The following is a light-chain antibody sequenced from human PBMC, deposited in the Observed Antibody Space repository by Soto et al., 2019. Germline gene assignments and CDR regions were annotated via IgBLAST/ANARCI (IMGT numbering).Light chain of an antibody. CDR1: QSVSSN. CDR3: QQYGSSPRT. Sequence: IVMTRSPASLSVSPRERAAVYCGASQSVSSNLAWYQQKPGQAPRLLIYGASSRATGIPDRFSGSGSGTDFTLTISRLEPEDFAVYYCQQYGSSPRTFGQLIKVDIK. CDR2: GAS. V-gene: IGKV3-20*01. J-gene: IGKJ1*01.